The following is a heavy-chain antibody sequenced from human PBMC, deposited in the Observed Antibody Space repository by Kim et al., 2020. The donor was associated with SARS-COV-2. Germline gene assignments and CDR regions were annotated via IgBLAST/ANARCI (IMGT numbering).Heavy chain of an antibody. CDR3: ARDMAGRYFDWLLSPMADAFDI. V-gene: IGHV1-18*01. CDR2: ISAYNGNT. CDR1: GYTFTSYG. J-gene: IGHJ3*02. Sequence: ASVKVSCKASGYTFTSYGISWVRQAPGQGLEWMGWISAYNGNTNYAQKLQGRVTMTTDTSTSTAYMELRSLRSDDTAVYYCARDMAGRYFDWLLSPMADAFDIWGQGTMVTVSS. D-gene: IGHD3-9*01.